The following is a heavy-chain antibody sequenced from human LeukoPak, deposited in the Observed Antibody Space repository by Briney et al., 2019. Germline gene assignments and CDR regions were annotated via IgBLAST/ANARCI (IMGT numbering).Heavy chain of an antibody. CDR3: ARVGRSGNSNIDY. Sequence: ASVKVSCKASGGTFSSYAISWVRQAPGQGLEWMGGIIPIFGTANYAQKFQGRVTITADESTSAAYMELSSLRSEDTAVYYCARVGRSGNSNIDYWGQGTLVTVSS. V-gene: IGHV1-69*13. J-gene: IGHJ4*02. CDR2: IIPIFGTA. D-gene: IGHD1-26*01. CDR1: GGTFSSYA.